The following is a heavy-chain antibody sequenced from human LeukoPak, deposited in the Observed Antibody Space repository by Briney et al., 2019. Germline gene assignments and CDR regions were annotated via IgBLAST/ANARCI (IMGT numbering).Heavy chain of an antibody. D-gene: IGHD4-17*01. CDR2: FDPEDGET. CDR1: GYTLTELS. V-gene: IGHV1-24*01. Sequence: GASVKVSCKVSGYTLTELSMHWVRQAPGKGLEWMGGFDPEDGETIYAQKLQGRVTMTTDTSTSTAYMELRSLRSDDTAVYYCARGTTVTPWDYWGQGTLVTVSS. J-gene: IGHJ4*02. CDR3: ARGTTVTPWDY.